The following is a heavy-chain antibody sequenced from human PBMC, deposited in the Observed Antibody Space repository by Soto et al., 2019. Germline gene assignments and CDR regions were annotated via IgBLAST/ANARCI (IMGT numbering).Heavy chain of an antibody. J-gene: IGHJ6*02. CDR1: GFTFSNYG. V-gene: IGHV3-30*18. CDR3: AKDRIVMIRGVMNYYGMDV. Sequence: QVHLVESGGGVVQPGRSLRLSCAASGFTFSNYGMHWVRQAPGKGLEWVAFILYDGSDKYFADSVKGRFIISRDNYKNTLDLQMNSMRAEDTAVYYCAKDRIVMIRGVMNYYGMDVWGQGTTVTVSS. D-gene: IGHD3-10*01. CDR2: ILYDGSDK.